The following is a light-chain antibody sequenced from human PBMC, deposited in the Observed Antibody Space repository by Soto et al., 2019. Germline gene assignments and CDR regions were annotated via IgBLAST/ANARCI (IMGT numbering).Light chain of an antibody. CDR1: QSISSW. V-gene: IGKV1-5*01. J-gene: IGKJ1*01. Sequence: DVQMTQSPSTLAASVGGTVTITCRASQSISSWLAWYQQKPGQAPKVLIFDASSLESGVPSRFSGSGSATEFTLTISSLQPDDFATYYCQQYSTYPWTFGQGTKVDIK. CDR2: DAS. CDR3: QQYSTYPWT.